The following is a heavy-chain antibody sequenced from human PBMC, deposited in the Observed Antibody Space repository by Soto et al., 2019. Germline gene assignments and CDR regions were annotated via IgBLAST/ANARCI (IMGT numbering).Heavy chain of an antibody. V-gene: IGHV4-38-2*01. CDR3: ARVTYDSADY. CDR1: GYSISSGYH. D-gene: IGHD5-12*01. Sequence: PSETLSLTCGVSGYSISSGYHWGWIRQPPGKGLEWIGNIYHSGSTYYNPSLKSRVTISVDTSKNQFSVKMTSVTAADTAVYYCARVTYDSADYCGQGVLVTVSS. CDR2: IYHSGST. J-gene: IGHJ4*02.